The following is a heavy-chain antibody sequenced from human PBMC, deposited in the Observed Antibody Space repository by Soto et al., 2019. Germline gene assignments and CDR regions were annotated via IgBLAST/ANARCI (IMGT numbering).Heavy chain of an antibody. CDR2: INTYNGYT. CDR3: ASDLTKGLDV. D-gene: IGHD4-4*01. J-gene: IGHJ6*02. CDR1: GYTLTSYA. Sequence: ASVKVSCKASGYTLTSYAMHWVRQAPGQRLEWMGLINTYNGYTNYPQNFQGRVTMTTDTSTGTVYMELRSLTSDDTAVYYCASDLTKGLDVWGQGTTVTVSS. V-gene: IGHV1-3*04.